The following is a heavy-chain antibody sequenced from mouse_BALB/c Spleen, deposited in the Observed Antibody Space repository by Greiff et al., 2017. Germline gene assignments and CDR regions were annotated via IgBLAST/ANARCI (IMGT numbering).Heavy chain of an antibody. V-gene: IGHV5-6*01. Sequence: EVMLVESGGDLVKPGGSLKLSCAASGFTFSSYGMSWVRQTPDKRLEWVATISSGGSYTYYPDSVKGRFTISRDNAKNTLYLQMSSLKSEDTAMYYCARDGSSYWYFDVWGAGTTVTVSS. CDR3: ARDGSSYWYFDV. CDR1: GFTFSSYG. D-gene: IGHD1-1*01. J-gene: IGHJ1*01. CDR2: ISSGGSYT.